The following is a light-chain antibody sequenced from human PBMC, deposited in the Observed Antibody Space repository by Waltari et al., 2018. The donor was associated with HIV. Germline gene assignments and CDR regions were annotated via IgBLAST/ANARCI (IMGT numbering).Light chain of an antibody. Sequence: QSVLTQPPSVSGAPGQRVTISCTGSTSNIGAAYDVHWYQQIPGTAPKLLISGNKNRPSGVPDRFSASKSGTSASLTSTGLQAEDEAEYFCQSYDITLSASVVFGGGTKLTVL. V-gene: IGLV1-40*01. J-gene: IGLJ2*01. CDR2: GNK. CDR1: TSNIGAAYD. CDR3: QSYDITLSASVV.